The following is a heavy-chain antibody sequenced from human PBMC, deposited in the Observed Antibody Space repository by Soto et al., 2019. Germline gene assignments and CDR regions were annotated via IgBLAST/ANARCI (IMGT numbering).Heavy chain of an antibody. J-gene: IGHJ4*02. Sequence: ASVKVSCKGSGYTFTTHDINWVRQASGQGLEWMGWMNPNSGDKGYAQQFQGRVTMTRSTSESTVYMELSSLRSEDTAVYYCVRGNACIGGRCLGSFDFWGQGTLVTVSS. V-gene: IGHV1-8*01. D-gene: IGHD2-15*01. CDR3: VRGNACIGGRCLGSFDF. CDR2: MNPNSGDK. CDR1: GYTFTTHD.